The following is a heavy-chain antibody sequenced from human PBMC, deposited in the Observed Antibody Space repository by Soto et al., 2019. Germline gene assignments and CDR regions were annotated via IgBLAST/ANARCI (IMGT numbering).Heavy chain of an antibody. J-gene: IGHJ3*02. CDR3: ARISCSGGSCTDAFDI. CDR2: IYPGDSDT. D-gene: IGHD2-15*01. V-gene: IGHV5-51*01. Sequence: GESLKISCKGSGYSFTSYWSGWVRQMPGKGLEWMGIIYPGDSDTRYSPSFQGQVTISADKSISTAYLQWSSLKASDTAMYYCARISCSGGSCTDAFDIWGQGTMVTVSS. CDR1: GYSFTSYW.